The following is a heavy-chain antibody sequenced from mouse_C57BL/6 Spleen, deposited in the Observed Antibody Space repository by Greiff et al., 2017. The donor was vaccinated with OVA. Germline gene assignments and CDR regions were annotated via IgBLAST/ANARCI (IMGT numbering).Heavy chain of an antibody. Sequence: VQLQQPGAELVKPGASVKLSCKASGYTFTSYWMHWVKQRPGQGLEWIGMIHPNSGSTNYNEKFKSKATLTVDKSSSTAYMQLSSLTSEDSAVDYCARQGAYDGYYYFDYWGQGTTLTVSS. D-gene: IGHD2-3*01. J-gene: IGHJ2*01. CDR2: IHPNSGST. CDR1: GYTFTSYW. CDR3: ARQGAYDGYYYFDY. V-gene: IGHV1-64*01.